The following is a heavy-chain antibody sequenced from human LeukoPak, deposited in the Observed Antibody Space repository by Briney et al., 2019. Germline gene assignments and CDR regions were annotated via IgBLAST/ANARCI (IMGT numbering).Heavy chain of an antibody. D-gene: IGHD3-3*01. CDR3: ARGASYDYPFDY. J-gene: IGHJ4*02. CDR2: IYSGGST. CDR1: GFTVSSNY. V-gene: IGHV3-53*01. Sequence: GGSLRLSCAASGFTVSSNYMSWVRQAPGKGLEWVSVIYSGGSTYYADSVKGRFTISRDNAKNSLYLQMNSLRAEDTAVYYCARGASYDYPFDYWGQGTLVTVSS.